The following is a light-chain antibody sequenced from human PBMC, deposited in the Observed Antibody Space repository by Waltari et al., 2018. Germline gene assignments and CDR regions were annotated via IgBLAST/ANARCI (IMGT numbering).Light chain of an antibody. CDR2: EGS. Sequence: QSALTQPASVSGSPGQSITISCTGTSSDVGSDNLVSWYQQHPGKAPKLMIYEGSKRPSGVSNRFSGSKSGNTASLTISGLQAEDEADYYCCSYAGSSTHVFGTGTKVTVL. J-gene: IGLJ1*01. CDR1: SSDVGSDNL. V-gene: IGLV2-23*01. CDR3: CSYAGSSTHV.